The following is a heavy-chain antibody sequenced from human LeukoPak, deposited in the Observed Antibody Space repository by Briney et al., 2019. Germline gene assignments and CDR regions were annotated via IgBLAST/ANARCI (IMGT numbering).Heavy chain of an antibody. D-gene: IGHD6-19*01. J-gene: IGHJ4*02. CDR1: GGSISSYY. V-gene: IGHV4-59*01. CDR3: AGGQKWLSFDS. Sequence: PSETLSLTCTVSGGSISSYYWTWIRQPPGKGLEWIGYINHSGSTNYNPSLRSRVTISIDTSKSQFSLNLTSVTAADTAIYYCAGGQKWLSFDSWGQGTLLIVSS. CDR2: INHSGST.